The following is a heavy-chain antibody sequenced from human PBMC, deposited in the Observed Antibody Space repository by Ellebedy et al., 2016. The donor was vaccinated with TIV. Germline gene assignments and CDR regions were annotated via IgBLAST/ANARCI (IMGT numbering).Heavy chain of an antibody. CDR1: GGSISSYY. V-gene: IGHV4-59*08. Sequence: MPSETLSLTCTVSGGSISSYYWSWIRQPPGKGLEWIGYIYYSGSTNYNPSLKSRLTISVDTSKNQFSLKLRSVTAADTAVYYCARQVEYSSGWFYYYGMDVWGQGTTVTVSS. J-gene: IGHJ6*02. CDR2: IYYSGST. D-gene: IGHD6-19*01. CDR3: ARQVEYSSGWFYYYGMDV.